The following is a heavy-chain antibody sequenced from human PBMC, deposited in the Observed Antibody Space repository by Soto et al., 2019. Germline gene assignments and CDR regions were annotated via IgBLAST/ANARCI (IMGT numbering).Heavy chain of an antibody. V-gene: IGHV1-24*01. J-gene: IGHJ6*02. CDR3: ARLLHPYGSGSPLQSAYYGMDI. D-gene: IGHD3-10*01. CDR1: GYPLTELS. Sequence: GASVKVSCKVSGYPLTELSMHWVRQAPGKGLEWMGGFDPEDGETIYAQKFQGRVTMTGDTSTDTAYMELSSLRAEDTAVYYCARLLHPYGSGSPLQSAYYGMDIWGQGTTVTVSS. CDR2: FDPEDGET.